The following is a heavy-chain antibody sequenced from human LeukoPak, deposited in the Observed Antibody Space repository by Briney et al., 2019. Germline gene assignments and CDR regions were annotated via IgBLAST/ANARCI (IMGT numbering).Heavy chain of an antibody. J-gene: IGHJ4*02. V-gene: IGHV4-34*01. D-gene: IGHD5-12*01. Sequence: SETLSLTCAVYGGSFSGYYWSWIRQPPGKGLEWIGEINHSGSTNYNPSLKSQVTISVDTSKNQFSLKLSSVTAADTAVYYCARGGIVATIYFDYWGQGTLVTVSS. CDR1: GGSFSGYY. CDR2: INHSGST. CDR3: ARGGIVATIYFDY.